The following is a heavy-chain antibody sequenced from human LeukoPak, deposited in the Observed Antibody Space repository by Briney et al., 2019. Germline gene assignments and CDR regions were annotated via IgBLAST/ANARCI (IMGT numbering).Heavy chain of an antibody. CDR2: INTNTGNP. CDR1: GYTFTSYA. CDR3: ASGLRSVDCSGGSCYGGGINYYYYGMDV. V-gene: IGHV7-4-1*02. D-gene: IGHD2-15*01. Sequence: GASVRVSCKASGYTFTSYAMNWVRQAPGQGLEWMGWINTNTGNPTYAQGFTGRFVFSLDTSVSTAYLQISSLKAEDTAVYYCASGLRSVDCSGGSCYGGGINYYYYGMDVWGQGTTVTVSS. J-gene: IGHJ6*02.